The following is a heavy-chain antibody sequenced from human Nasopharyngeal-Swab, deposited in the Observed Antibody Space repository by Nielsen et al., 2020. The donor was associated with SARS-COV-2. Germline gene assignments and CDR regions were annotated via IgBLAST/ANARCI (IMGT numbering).Heavy chain of an antibody. CDR1: GGTPKGFN. CDR2: INDRGSG. J-gene: IGHJ6*03. Sequence: SETLSLTCVVFGGTPKGFNGKWIRQTPGKGLEWIGEINDRGSGNYNPSLRSRVTISAGTSNIQFSLKLNSVTAADTAVYYCARGQDAYYYMDVWGEGTTVTVSS. D-gene: IGHD2-15*01. V-gene: IGHV4-34*01. CDR3: ARGQDAYYYMDV.